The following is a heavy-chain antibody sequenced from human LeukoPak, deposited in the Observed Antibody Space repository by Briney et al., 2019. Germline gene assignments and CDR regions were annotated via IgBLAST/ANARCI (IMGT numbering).Heavy chain of an antibody. CDR2: IYWDDEK. V-gene: IGHV2-5*02. Sequence: SGPTLVKPTQTLTLTCTFSGFSLNTGEVGVGWIRQPPGKALEWLALIYWDDEKRYSPSLKSRVTITKDTSKNQVVLTVTNMDPVDSATYYCAHKTGTPWDYWGQGTLVTVSS. D-gene: IGHD1-14*01. CDR3: AHKTGTPWDY. J-gene: IGHJ4*02. CDR1: GFSLNTGEVG.